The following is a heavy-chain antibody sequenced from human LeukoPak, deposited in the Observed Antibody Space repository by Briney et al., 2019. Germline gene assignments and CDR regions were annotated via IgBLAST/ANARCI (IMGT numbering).Heavy chain of an antibody. CDR3: ARPLTLYFFASDI. D-gene: IGHD2/OR15-2a*01. CDR2: INPNSGST. CDR1: GYSFTVYY. V-gene: IGHV1-2*02. J-gene: IGHJ3*02. Sequence: GASVKVSCKATGYSFTVYYMHWLRPAPGQGLEWVGRINPNSGSTNYAQKFQGRVTMTRDTSISTAYMELSRLRSDETAVYYCARPLTLYFFASDIWGEGTTVTVSS.